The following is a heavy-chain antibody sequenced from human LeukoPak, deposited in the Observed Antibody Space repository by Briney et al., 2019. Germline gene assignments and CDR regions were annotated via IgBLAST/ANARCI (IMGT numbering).Heavy chain of an antibody. Sequence: GASVKVSCKASGYTFTSYAMHWVRQAPGQRLEWMGWINGGNGNTKYSQRFQGRVTITRDTSATTAYMELSSLRSEDTAVHFCARAHCRDGSLCYFDYWGQGTLVTVSS. CDR1: GYTFTSYA. J-gene: IGHJ4*02. CDR2: INGGNGNT. V-gene: IGHV1-3*01. CDR3: ARAHCRDGSLCYFDY. D-gene: IGHD5-24*01.